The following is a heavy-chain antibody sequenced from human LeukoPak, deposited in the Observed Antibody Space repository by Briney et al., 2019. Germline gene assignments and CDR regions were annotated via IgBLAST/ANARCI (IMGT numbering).Heavy chain of an antibody. CDR1: GFTVSSNY. J-gene: IGHJ3*02. CDR2: IYSGGST. CDR3: ARGKDRVLQDAFDI. Sequence: GGSLRLSCAASGFTVSSNYMSWVRQAPGKGLEWVSVIYSGGSTYYADSVKGRFTISRDNSKNTLYLQMHRLRAEDTAVYYCARGKDRVLQDAFDIWGQGTMVTVSS. D-gene: IGHD3-10*01. V-gene: IGHV3-53*01.